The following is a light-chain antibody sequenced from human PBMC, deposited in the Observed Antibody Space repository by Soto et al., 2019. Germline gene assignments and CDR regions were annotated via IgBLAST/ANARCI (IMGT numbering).Light chain of an antibody. Sequence: QAVVTQEPSLTVHPGGTVTLTCGSSTGAVTSNHHPYWFQQKAGQAPRTLIYDTSNKHSWTPARFSGSLLGDKAALTLSGAQPEDEAQYYCLLSYNAARVFGGGTKLTVL. CDR1: TGAVTSNHH. CDR2: DTS. CDR3: LLSYNAARV. J-gene: IGLJ2*01. V-gene: IGLV7-46*01.